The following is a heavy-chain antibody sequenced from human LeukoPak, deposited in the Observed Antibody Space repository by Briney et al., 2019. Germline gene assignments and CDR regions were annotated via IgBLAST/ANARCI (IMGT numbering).Heavy chain of an antibody. Sequence: NPSETLSLTRAVYGGSFSGYYWCWVRQTPGKGLEWIGEINHGGSTNYNTSLKSRVTISEDTSKTQSSLKLSSVTATDTAVYYWARSRYCSGGSCYSFGYYYYMDVWGKGTTVTVSS. D-gene: IGHD2-15*01. J-gene: IGHJ6*03. CDR2: INHGGST. V-gene: IGHV4-34*01. CDR3: ARSRYCSGGSCYSFGYYYYMDV. CDR1: GGSFSGYY.